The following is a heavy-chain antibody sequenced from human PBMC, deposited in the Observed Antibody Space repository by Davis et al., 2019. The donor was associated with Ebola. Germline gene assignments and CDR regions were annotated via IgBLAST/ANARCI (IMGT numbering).Heavy chain of an antibody. CDR1: GFTFSVSA. D-gene: IGHD3-16*01. CDR3: ATDPYGGNPQSADY. CDR2: IRTKTNRYAT. V-gene: IGHV3-73*01. J-gene: IGHJ4*02. Sequence: GGSLRLSCAASGFTFSVSAVHWVRQASGKGLEWLGRIRTKTNRYATAYAASVKGRFTISRDNAKDTLLLQMNSLRADDTAVYYCATDPYGGNPQSADYWGQGSLVTVSS.